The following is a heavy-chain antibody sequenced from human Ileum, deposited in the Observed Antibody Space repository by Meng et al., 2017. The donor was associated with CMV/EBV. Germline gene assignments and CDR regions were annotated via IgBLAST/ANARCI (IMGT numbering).Heavy chain of an antibody. D-gene: IGHD6-19*01. CDR2: LHDCGSP. J-gene: IGHJ4*02. CDR3: GWVLLIAVILLDY. Sequence: PSHTLSLRVLFSGGSTRSGLSYWCELRQTRVKGLEWIGHLHDCGSPDYSPSLRSRLTISLYTSKQQFSLRLKSVTAADTAVYYWGWVLLIAVILLDYWGQGTLVTVSS. CDR1: GGSTRSGLSY. V-gene: IGHV4-30-4*08.